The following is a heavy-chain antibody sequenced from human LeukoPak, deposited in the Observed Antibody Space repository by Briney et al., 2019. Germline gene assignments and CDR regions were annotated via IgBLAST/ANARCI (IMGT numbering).Heavy chain of an antibody. V-gene: IGHV3-53*01. D-gene: IGHD3-10*01. CDR2: IYSGGST. CDR3: ASQARGSGSYDYYYMDV. J-gene: IGHJ6*03. CDR1: GFTVSSNY. Sequence: PGGSLRLSCAASGFTVSSNYMSWARQAPGKGLEWVSVIYSGGSTYYADSVKGRFTISRDNSKNTLYLQMNSLRAEDTAVYYCASQARGSGSYDYYYMDVWGKGTTVTVSS.